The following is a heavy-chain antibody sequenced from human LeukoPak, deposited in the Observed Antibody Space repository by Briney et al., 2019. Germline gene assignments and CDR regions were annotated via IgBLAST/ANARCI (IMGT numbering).Heavy chain of an antibody. Sequence: SGGSLRLSCAASGFTFLRHGMTWFRQAPGKGLEWVSAISGSGGSTYYADSVKGRFTISRDNSKNTLYLQMNSLRAEDTAVYYCAKDPPVRPDYWGQGTLVTVSS. V-gene: IGHV3-23*01. CDR2: ISGSGGST. J-gene: IGHJ4*02. CDR1: GFTFLRHG. CDR3: AKDPPVRPDY.